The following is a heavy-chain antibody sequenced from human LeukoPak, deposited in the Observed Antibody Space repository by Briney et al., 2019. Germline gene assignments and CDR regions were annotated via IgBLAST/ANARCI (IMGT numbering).Heavy chain of an antibody. V-gene: IGHV4-39*07. CDR1: GGSISSSSYY. CDR2: IYYSGST. Sequence: KTSETLSLTCTVSGGSISSSSYYWGWIRQPPGKGLEWIGSIYYSGSTYYNPSLKSRVTISVDTSKNQFSLKLSSVTAADTAVYYCARDHVKSTGMDVWGQGTTVTVSS. CDR3: ARDHVKSTGMDV. J-gene: IGHJ6*02.